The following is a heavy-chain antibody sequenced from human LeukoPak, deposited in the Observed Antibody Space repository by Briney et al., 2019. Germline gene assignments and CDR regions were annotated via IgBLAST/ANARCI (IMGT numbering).Heavy chain of an antibody. CDR3: ARVVEWFGELSDY. D-gene: IGHD3-10*01. V-gene: IGHV7-4-1*02. CDR2: INTNTGNP. J-gene: IGHJ4*02. CDR1: GYTFTGYY. Sequence: ASVKVSCKASGYTFTGYYMHWVRQAPGQGLEWMGWINTNTGNPTYAQGFTGRFVFSLDTSVSTAYLQISSLKAEDTAVYYCARVVEWFGELSDYWGQGTLVTVSS.